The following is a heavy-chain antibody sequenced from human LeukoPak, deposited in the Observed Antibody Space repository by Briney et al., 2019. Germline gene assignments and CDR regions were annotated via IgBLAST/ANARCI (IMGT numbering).Heavy chain of an antibody. CDR2: INPNSGGT. D-gene: IGHD3-9*01. Sequence: GASVKVSCKASGYTFTGYYMHWVRQAPGQGLEWMGWINPNSGGTNYAQKFQGRVTMTRDTSISTAYMELSRLRSDDTAVYYCARGRLLRYFDWLLGYWGQGTLVTVSS. V-gene: IGHV1-2*02. CDR1: GYTFTGYY. J-gene: IGHJ4*02. CDR3: ARGRLLRYFDWLLGY.